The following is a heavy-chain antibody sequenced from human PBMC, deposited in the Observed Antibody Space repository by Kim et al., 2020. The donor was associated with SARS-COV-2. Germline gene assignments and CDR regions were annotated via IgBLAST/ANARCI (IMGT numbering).Heavy chain of an antibody. V-gene: IGHV3-21*01. J-gene: IGHJ5*02. CDR3: SVTPIVVVPAAKEDWFDP. D-gene: IGHD2-2*01. Sequence: GGSLRLSCAASGFTFSSYSMNWVRQAPGKGLEWVSSISSSSSYIYYADSVKGRFTISRDNAKNSLYLQMNSLRAEDTAVYYCSVTPIVVVPAAKEDWFDPWGQGTLVTVSS. CDR1: GFTFSSYS. CDR2: ISSSSSYI.